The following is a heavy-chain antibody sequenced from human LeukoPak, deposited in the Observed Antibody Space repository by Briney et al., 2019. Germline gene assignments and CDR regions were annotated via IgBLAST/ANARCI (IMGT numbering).Heavy chain of an antibody. CDR1: GFTFSSYG. Sequence: GGSLRLSCAASGFTFSSYGMSWVRQAPGKGLEWVSAISGSGGSTYYADSVKGRFTISRDNSKNTLYLQMNSLRAEDTAVYYCAKDRRYFDWSSSIANDAFDIWGQGTMVTVSS. V-gene: IGHV3-23*01. CDR2: ISGSGGST. D-gene: IGHD3-9*01. J-gene: IGHJ3*02. CDR3: AKDRRYFDWSSSIANDAFDI.